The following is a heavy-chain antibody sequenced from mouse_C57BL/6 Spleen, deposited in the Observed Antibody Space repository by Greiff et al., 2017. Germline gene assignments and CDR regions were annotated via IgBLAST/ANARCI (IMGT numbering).Heavy chain of an antibody. D-gene: IGHD2-5*01. J-gene: IGHJ3*01. CDR3: ARYSNGFAY. V-gene: IGHV1-69*01. CDR2: IDPSDSYT. CDR1: GYTFTSYW. Sequence: VQLQQPGAELVMPGASVKLSCKASGYTFTSYWMHWVKQRPGQGLEWIGEIDPSDSYTNYNQKFKGKSTLTVDKSSSTAYMQLSSLTSEDSAVYYCARYSNGFAYWGQGTLVTVSA.